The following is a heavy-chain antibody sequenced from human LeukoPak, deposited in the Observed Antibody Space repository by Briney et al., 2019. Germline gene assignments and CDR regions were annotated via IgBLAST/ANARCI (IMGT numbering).Heavy chain of an antibody. D-gene: IGHD3-10*01. J-gene: IGHJ6*02. CDR1: GGSFSGYY. Sequence: SETPSLTCAVYGGSFSGYYWSWIRQPPGKGLEWIGEINHSGSTNYNPSLKSRVTISVDTSKNQFSLKLSSVTAADTAVYYCARFTSIRSYGVRGVTNYYYYGMDVWGQGTTVTVSS. V-gene: IGHV4-34*01. CDR2: INHSGST. CDR3: ARFTSIRSYGVRGVTNYYYYGMDV.